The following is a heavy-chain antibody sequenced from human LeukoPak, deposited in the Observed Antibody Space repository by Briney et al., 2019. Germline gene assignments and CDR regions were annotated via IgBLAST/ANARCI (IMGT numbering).Heavy chain of an antibody. CDR3: ARGGDCSSTSCYSLWFDP. J-gene: IGHJ5*02. CDR1: GGTFSSYA. D-gene: IGHD2-2*01. CDR2: IIPIFGIA. V-gene: IGHV1-69*04. Sequence: GASVKVSCKASGGTFSSYAISWVRQAPGQGLEWMGRIIPIFGIANYEQKFQGRVTITADKSTSTAYMELSSLRSEDTAVYYCARGGDCSSTSCYSLWFDPWGQGTLVTVSS.